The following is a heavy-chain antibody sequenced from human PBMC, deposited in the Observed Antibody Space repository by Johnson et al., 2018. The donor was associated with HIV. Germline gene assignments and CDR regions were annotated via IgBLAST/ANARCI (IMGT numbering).Heavy chain of an antibody. D-gene: IGHD2-15*01. CDR1: GFTFSSSA. CDR2: ISYDGKNK. CDR3: ARDRIQWWSYVGTFDV. J-gene: IGHJ3*01. V-gene: IGHV3-30*04. Sequence: QVQLVESGGGVVQPGKSLRLSCAASGFTFSSSAMHWVRQAPGQGLQWVALISYDGKNKDYGQSVRGRVTISRDNSKSTLILQMDSLRADDTAVYYCARDRIQWWSYVGTFDVWGQGTTVTVSS.